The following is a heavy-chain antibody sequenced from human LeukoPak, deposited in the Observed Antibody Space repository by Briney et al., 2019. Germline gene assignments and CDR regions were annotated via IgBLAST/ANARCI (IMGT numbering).Heavy chain of an antibody. J-gene: IGHJ4*02. V-gene: IGHV4-39*07. CDR1: GGSISSSSYY. CDR2: IYYSGNT. D-gene: IGHD1-1*01. Sequence: SETLSLTCSVSGGSISSSSYYWGGIRQPPGKGLEWIGSIYYSGNTYNNPSLKSRVTVSVDTSKNQFSLKLRSVIEADTAVYYCARAYAGYASRFDYWGQGILVTVSS. CDR3: ARAYAGYASRFDY.